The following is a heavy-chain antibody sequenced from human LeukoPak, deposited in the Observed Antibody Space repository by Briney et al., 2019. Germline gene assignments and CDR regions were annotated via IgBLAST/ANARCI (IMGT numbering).Heavy chain of an antibody. CDR2: ISNSGTT. D-gene: IGHD3-16*01. CDR3: ARHLGLARGSNWLDP. CDR1: VGSIGTHY. Sequence: SETLSLTCTVSVGSIGTHYCSWIRQPPGKGLEWIGYISNSGTTNYNPSLKSRLDMSVDTSKNQFSLKLSSVTAADTDVYYCARHLGLARGSNWLDPWGQGTLVIVSS. V-gene: IGHV4-59*08. J-gene: IGHJ5*02.